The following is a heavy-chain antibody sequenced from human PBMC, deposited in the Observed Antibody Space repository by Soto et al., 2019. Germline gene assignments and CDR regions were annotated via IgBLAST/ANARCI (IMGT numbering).Heavy chain of an antibody. V-gene: IGHV1-46*01. CDR2: VNPRDGSG. D-gene: IGHD3-16*02. Sequence: SGNVCCKTSVYTSTYFHMHWVRQAPGQGLEYMGFVNPRDGSGQTAQKFYGRVMVTRDTSTRTVYMQIRGITKEDTAVYYCATGHYGIFNGRYYLDDWGQGTLVTGSS. CDR1: VYTSTYFH. J-gene: IGHJ4*02. CDR3: ATGHYGIFNGRYYLDD.